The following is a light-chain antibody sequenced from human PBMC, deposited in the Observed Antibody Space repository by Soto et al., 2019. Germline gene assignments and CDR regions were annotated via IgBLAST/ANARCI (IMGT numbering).Light chain of an antibody. CDR2: VAS. Sequence: MGLTQSPCTLSLAAGERTTLSFRASQSVSNNYLAWYQQKSVQSPRLPNDVASNRATPIPDRCSRRGSRADFTLTISRLEPEDFAVYYRQQYRRSGTFGQGAQGDIK. J-gene: IGKJ1*01. V-gene: IGKV3-20*01. CDR3: QQYRRSGT. CDR1: QSVSNNY.